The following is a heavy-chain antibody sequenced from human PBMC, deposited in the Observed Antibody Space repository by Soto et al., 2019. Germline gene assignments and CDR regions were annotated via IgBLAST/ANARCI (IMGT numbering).Heavy chain of an antibody. V-gene: IGHV4-4*07. J-gene: IGHJ5*02. Sequence: SETLSLTCNVSCGSISKFYWSWIRKTAGKGLEWMGRVYATGTTDYNPSLRSRVAMSVDISRKTFSLRLTSVTAADTGMYYCVRDGSKTLRDWFDPWGQGKLVTVSS. CDR2: VYATGTT. CDR3: VRDGSKTLRDWFDP. D-gene: IGHD3-10*01. CDR1: CGSISKFY.